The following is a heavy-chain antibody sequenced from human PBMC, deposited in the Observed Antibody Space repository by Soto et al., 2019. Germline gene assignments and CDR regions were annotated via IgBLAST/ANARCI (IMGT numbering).Heavy chain of an antibody. V-gene: IGHV3-23*01. CDR2: ISGTAAST. J-gene: IGHJ4*02. Sequence: GRSLRLYCAASGFPFSSYSMRLERQTPGKGLGWVAAISGTAASTYYADSVKGRVTISRDTSKNKLDLQMNSLRAEDTAVYYCAKLRSHEPPFDYAGQGSLVTGSS. CDR3: AKLRSHEPPFDY. CDR1: GFPFSSYS. D-gene: IGHD4-17*01.